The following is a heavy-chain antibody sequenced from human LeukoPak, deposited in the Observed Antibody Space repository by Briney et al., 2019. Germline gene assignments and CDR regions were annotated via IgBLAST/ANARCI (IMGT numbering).Heavy chain of an antibody. CDR2: ISAYNGNT. Sequence: ASVKVSCKASGYTFTSYGIRWVRQAPGQGLEWMGWISAYNGNTNYAQKLQGRVTMTTDTSTSTAYMELRSLRSDDTAVYYCARVSYDSSGYGDWYFDLWGRGTLVTVSS. V-gene: IGHV1-18*01. CDR1: GYTFTSYG. J-gene: IGHJ2*01. D-gene: IGHD3-22*01. CDR3: ARVSYDSSGYGDWYFDL.